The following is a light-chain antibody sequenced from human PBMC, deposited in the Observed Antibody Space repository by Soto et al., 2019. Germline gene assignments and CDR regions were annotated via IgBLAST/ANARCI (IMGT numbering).Light chain of an antibody. CDR2: GNN. CDR1: DSNIEATYD. Sequence: QTVVTQPPSVSGAPGQRVTISCTGGDSNIEATYDVHWYRHLPGTAPRLLIYGNNNRPSGVPDRFSGSKSGTSASLAITGLHAEDEAEYYCQSYDSNVSAYVFGTGTKLTVL. CDR3: QSYDSNVSAYV. J-gene: IGLJ1*01. V-gene: IGLV1-40*01.